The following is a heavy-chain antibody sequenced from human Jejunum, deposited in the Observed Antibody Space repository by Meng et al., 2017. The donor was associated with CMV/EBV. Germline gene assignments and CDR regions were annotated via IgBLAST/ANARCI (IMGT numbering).Heavy chain of an antibody. J-gene: IGHJ3*02. CDR2: VSNDGGNK. V-gene: IGHV3-30-3*01. D-gene: IGHD2-21*01. Sequence: FSSYSIHWGRQAPGEGPEWVGVVSNDGGNKFYADSVRGRFTISRDNSKNTLYLQMNSLRAEDTAVYYCTREMIGEKGYYSYADAFDIWGQGTVVTVSS. CDR1: FSSYS. CDR3: TREMIGEKGYYSYADAFDI.